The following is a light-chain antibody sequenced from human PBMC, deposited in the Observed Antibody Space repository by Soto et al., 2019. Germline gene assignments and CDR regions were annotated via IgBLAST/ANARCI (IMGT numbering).Light chain of an antibody. Sequence: QSALTQPASVSGSPGQSITISCTGTSSDVGGYNYVSWYQQHPGKAPKLMIYEVTNRPSGVSNRFSGSKSGNTASLTISGLQAEDEADYYCSSYRSSNTLAEFGGGTKLTVL. J-gene: IGLJ2*01. CDR2: EVT. V-gene: IGLV2-14*01. CDR1: SSDVGGYNY. CDR3: SSYRSSNTLAE.